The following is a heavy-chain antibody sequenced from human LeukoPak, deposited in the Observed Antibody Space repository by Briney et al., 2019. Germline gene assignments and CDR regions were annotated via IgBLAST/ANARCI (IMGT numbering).Heavy chain of an antibody. CDR1: GGSVSSGGYY. J-gene: IGHJ3*02. D-gene: IGHD3-22*01. V-gene: IGHV4-31*03. CDR2: IYYSGST. CDR3: ARDSSYYYDSSGHI. Sequence: SETLSLTCTVSGGSVSSGGYYWSWIRQHPGKGLEWIGYIYYSGSTYYNPSLKSRITISVDTSKNQFSLKLSSVTAADTAVYYCARDSSYYYDSSGHIWGQGTMVTVSS.